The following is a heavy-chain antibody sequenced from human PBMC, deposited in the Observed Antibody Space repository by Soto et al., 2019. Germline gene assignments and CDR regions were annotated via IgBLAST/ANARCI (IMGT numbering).Heavy chain of an antibody. CDR3: ARGPGSLRP. D-gene: IGHD1-1*01. CDR1: GYTFTSYG. V-gene: IGHV1-18*04. J-gene: IGHJ5*02. CDR2: LRPDNGDT. Sequence: ASVRVSCKASGYTFTSYGISWVRQAPGKGLEWMGGLRPDNGDTNYAQKLQGRVTMTEDTSRDTAYMELSSLTSEDTAIYYCARGPGSLRPWGQGTLVTVSS.